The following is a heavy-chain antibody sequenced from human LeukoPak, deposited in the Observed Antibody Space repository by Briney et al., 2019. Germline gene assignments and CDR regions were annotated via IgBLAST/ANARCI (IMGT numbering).Heavy chain of an antibody. J-gene: IGHJ4*02. CDR3: ASGGYSGYDTVSM. D-gene: IGHD5-12*01. CDR1: GFTFSNNW. Sequence: PGGSLRLSCAASGFTFSNNWMTWVRQAPGKGLEWVSSISSSSSYIYYADSVKGRFTISRDNAKNSLYLQMNSLRAEDTAVYYCASGGYSGYDTVSMWGQGTLVTVSS. CDR2: ISSSSSYI. V-gene: IGHV3-21*01.